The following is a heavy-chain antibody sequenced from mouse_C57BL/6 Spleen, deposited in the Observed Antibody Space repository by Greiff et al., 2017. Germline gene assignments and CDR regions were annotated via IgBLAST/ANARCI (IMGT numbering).Heavy chain of an antibody. Sequence: VQLQQSGPELVKPGASVKISCTASGYAFSSSWMNWVKQRPGKGLEWIGRIYPGAGDTNYNGKFKGKATLTADKSSSTAYLQLRSLTSEDSAVYFGGPNSYFDYWGQGTTVTVSS. J-gene: IGHJ2*01. CDR2: IYPGAGDT. CDR1: GYAFSSSW. CDR3: GPNSYFDY. V-gene: IGHV1-82*01. D-gene: IGHD4-1*01.